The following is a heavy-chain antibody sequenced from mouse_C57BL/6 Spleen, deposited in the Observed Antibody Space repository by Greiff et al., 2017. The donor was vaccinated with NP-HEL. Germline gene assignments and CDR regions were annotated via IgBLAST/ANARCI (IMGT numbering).Heavy chain of an antibody. D-gene: IGHD1-1*01. CDR1: GYTFTDYE. Sequence: VKLVESGAELVRPGASVTLSCKASGYTFTDYEMHWVKQTPVHGLEWIGAIDPETGGTAYNQKFKGKAILTADKSSSTAYMELRSLTSEDSAVYYCTRYYYGTPFAYWGQGTLVTVSA. V-gene: IGHV1-15*01. CDR3: TRYYYGTPFAY. J-gene: IGHJ3*01. CDR2: IDPETGGT.